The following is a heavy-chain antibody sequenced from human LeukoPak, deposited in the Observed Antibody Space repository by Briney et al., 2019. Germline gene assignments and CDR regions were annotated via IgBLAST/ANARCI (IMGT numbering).Heavy chain of an antibody. CDR3: VRDLWGATTADS. CDR2: INHSGST. V-gene: IGHV4-34*01. D-gene: IGHD1-26*01. CDR1: GGSFSGYY. Sequence: PSETLSLTCAVYGGSFSGYYWSWIRQPPGKGLEWIGEINHSGSTNYNPSLKSRVTTSVDTSKNQFSLKLSSVTAADTAVYYCVRDLWGATTADSWGQGTLVTVSS. J-gene: IGHJ4*02.